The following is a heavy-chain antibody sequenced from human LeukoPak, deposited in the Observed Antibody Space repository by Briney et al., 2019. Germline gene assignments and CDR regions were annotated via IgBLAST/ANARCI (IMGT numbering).Heavy chain of an antibody. CDR3: ARDSVAYCGGDCSLGAFDI. CDR1: GGTFSSYA. V-gene: IGHV1-69*13. D-gene: IGHD2-21*02. CDR2: IIPIFGTA. Sequence: ASVKVSCKASGGTFSSYAISWVRQAPGQGLEWMGGIIPIFGTANYAQKFQVRVTITADESTSTAYMELSSLRSEDTAVYYCARDSVAYCGGDCSLGAFDIWGQGTMVTVSS. J-gene: IGHJ3*02.